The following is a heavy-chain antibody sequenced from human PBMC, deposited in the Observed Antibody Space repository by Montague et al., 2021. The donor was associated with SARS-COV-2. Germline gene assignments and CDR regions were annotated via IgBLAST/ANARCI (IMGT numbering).Heavy chain of an antibody. CDR2: IYYSGST. Sequence: SETLSLTCTVSGGSISPYYWNWIRQSPGKGLEWIGVIYYSGSTTYNPSLESRVTISVDTSKNQFSLRLSSVTAADTAVYYCARGIWYANWGQGILVTVSS. CDR3: ARGIWYAN. CDR1: GGSISPYY. J-gene: IGHJ4*02. V-gene: IGHV4-59*01. D-gene: IGHD6-13*01.